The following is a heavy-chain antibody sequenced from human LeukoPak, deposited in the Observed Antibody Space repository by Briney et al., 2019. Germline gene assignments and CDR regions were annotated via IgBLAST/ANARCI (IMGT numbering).Heavy chain of an antibody. Sequence: GGSLRLSCAASGFTFSSYAMSWVRQAPGKGLEWVSAISGSGGSTYYADSVKGRFTISRDNSKDTLYLQMNSLRAEDMAVYYCAKWGGYYDFWSGYYTEVYYYGMDVWGQGTTVTVSS. CDR2: ISGSGGST. J-gene: IGHJ6*02. CDR1: GFTFSSYA. D-gene: IGHD3-3*01. CDR3: AKWGGYYDFWSGYYTEVYYYGMDV. V-gene: IGHV3-23*01.